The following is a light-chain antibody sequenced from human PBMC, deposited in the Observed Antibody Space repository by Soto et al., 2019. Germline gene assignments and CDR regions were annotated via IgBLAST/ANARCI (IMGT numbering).Light chain of an antibody. Sequence: DIQMTQSPSTLSGSVGDRVTITCLASQTISSWLAWYQQKPGKAPKLLIYKASTLKSGVPSRFSGSGSGTEFTLTINSLPPDYFSTYYSQHYNSYSEAVGRGTKVELK. J-gene: IGKJ1*01. CDR1: QTISSW. V-gene: IGKV1-5*03. CDR3: QHYNSYSEA. CDR2: KAS.